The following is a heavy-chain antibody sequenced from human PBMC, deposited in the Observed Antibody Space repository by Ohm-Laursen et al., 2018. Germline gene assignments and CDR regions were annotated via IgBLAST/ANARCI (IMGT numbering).Heavy chain of an antibody. J-gene: IGHJ3*02. CDR3: ARYSPVEMIIRGAFDI. CDR2: INHSGRT. D-gene: IGHD5-24*01. CDR1: GGSFSGYD. Sequence: GTLSLTCPVYGGSFSGYDWSWIRQPPGKGLEWIGEINHSGRTSYNPSLKSRVIISVDTSKNQVSLRMSPVTAADTAVYYCARYSPVEMIIRGAFDIWGQGTMVTVSS. V-gene: IGHV4-34*01.